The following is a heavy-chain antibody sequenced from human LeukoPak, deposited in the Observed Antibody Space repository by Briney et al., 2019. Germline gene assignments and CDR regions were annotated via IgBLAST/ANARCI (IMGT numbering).Heavy chain of an antibody. Sequence: PSETLSLTCTVSGGSISSYYWSWVRQPAGKGLEWIGRIYTSGSTNYNPSLKSRVTMSVDTSKNQFSLSLSSVTAADTAVYYCARYSSSLFLDYWGQGTLVTVSS. CDR1: GGSISSYY. CDR2: IYTSGST. V-gene: IGHV4-4*07. D-gene: IGHD6-6*01. CDR3: ARYSSSLFLDY. J-gene: IGHJ4*02.